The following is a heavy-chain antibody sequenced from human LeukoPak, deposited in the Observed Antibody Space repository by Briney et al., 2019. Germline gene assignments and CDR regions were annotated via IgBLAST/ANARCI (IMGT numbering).Heavy chain of an antibody. CDR3: AKDGYYYDSSGRPPGPRLSWDN. J-gene: IGHJ4*02. D-gene: IGHD3-22*01. Sequence: GGSLRLSCAASGFSISIYAMTWVRRAPGKGLEWVSSITGSGAGTSYADSVKGRFTISRDNSRNTLYLQMNSLRAEDTAVYYCAKDGYYYDSSGRPPGPRLSWDNWGQGTLVTVSS. CDR2: ITGSGAGT. CDR1: GFSISIYA. V-gene: IGHV3-23*01.